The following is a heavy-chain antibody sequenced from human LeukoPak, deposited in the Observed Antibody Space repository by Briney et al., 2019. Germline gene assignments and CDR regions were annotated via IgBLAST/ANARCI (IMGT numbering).Heavy chain of an antibody. CDR2: IWYDGSNK. D-gene: IGHD5-12*01. CDR1: GFTFSSYG. J-gene: IGHJ4*02. V-gene: IGHV3-33*01. CDR3: ASQYSGYALY. Sequence: SGRSLRLSCAASGFTFSSYGMHWVRQAPGKGLEWVAVIWYDGSNKYYADSVKGRFTISRDNSKNTLYLQMNSLRAEDTAVYYCASQYSGYALYWGQGTLVTVSS.